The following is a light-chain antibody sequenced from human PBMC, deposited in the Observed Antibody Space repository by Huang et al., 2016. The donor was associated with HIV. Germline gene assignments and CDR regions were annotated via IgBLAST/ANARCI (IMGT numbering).Light chain of an antibody. CDR2: MAS. V-gene: IGKV4-1*01. CDR1: RSLLFASNSKNF. J-gene: IGKJ2*01. CDR3: QQFYNMPYT. Sequence: DILLTQSPDSLAVSLGERATLTCRSSRSLLFASNSKNFLAWYQQKPGQSPKLLMYMASVPESGVPERFTGSGSGTEFTLTIASLQAEDVAVYYCQQFYNMPYTFGRGTRLEI.